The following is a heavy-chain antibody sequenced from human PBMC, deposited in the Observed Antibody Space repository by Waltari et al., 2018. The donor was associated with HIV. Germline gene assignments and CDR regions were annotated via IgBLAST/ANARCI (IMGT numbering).Heavy chain of an antibody. CDR3: ARDGPHIVVVTVRTTDGFDI. CDR1: GYTFTSYY. V-gene: IGHV1-46*01. CDR2: INPTTGTT. Sequence: QVQLVQSGAEVREPGASVRLSCRASGYTFTSYYITWVRQAPGTGLEWMGIINPTTGTTNYGQNFQGRVTMTRDTSTSTVYMELRSLTSEDTAVYYCARDGPHIVVVTVRTTDGFDIWGQGTMVIVSS. J-gene: IGHJ3*02. D-gene: IGHD2-21*02.